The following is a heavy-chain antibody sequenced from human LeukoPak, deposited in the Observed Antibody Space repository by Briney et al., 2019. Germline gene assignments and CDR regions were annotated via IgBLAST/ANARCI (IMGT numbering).Heavy chain of an antibody. V-gene: IGHV7-4-1*02. D-gene: IGHD3-22*01. CDR2: INTNTGNP. CDR1: GYTFTSYA. J-gene: IGHJ5*02. Sequence: GASVKVSCKASGYTFTSYAMNWVRQAPGQGLEWMEWINTNTGNPTYAQGFTGRFVFSLDTSVSTAYLQISSLKAEDTAVYYCARGAESFSGYYWNDWFDPWGQGTLVTVSS. CDR3: ARGAESFSGYYWNDWFDP.